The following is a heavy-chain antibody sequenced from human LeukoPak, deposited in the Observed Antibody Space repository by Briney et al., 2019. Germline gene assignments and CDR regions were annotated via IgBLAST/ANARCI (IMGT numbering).Heavy chain of an antibody. CDR3: ARRGIRGYSYGYKNWFDP. J-gene: IGHJ5*02. CDR2: IIPIFGTA. CDR1: GGTFSSYA. Sequence: SVKVSCKASGGTFSSYAISWVRQAPGQGLEWMGGIIPIFGTANYAQKFQGRVTITADKSTSTAYMELSSLRSEDTAVYYCARRGIRGYSYGYKNWFDPWGQGTQVTVSS. D-gene: IGHD5-18*01. V-gene: IGHV1-69*06.